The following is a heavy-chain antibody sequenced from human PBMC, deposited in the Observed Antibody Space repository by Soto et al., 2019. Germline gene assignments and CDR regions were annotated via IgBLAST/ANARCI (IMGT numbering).Heavy chain of an antibody. J-gene: IGHJ4*02. D-gene: IGHD1-26*01. Sequence: EVQLVQSGAEVKKPGESLKISCKGSGYSFTSYWIGWVRQMPGKGLEWMGIIYPGDSDTRYSPSFQGQVTISADKSISTAYLQWSSLKASDTAMYYCARRITFGRSGSYSDYFDYWGQGTLVTVSS. V-gene: IGHV5-51*01. CDR3: ARRITFGRSGSYSDYFDY. CDR1: GYSFTSYW. CDR2: IYPGDSDT.